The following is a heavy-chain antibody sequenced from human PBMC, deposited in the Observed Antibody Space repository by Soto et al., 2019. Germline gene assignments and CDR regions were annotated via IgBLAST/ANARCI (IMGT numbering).Heavy chain of an antibody. Sequence: SETLSLTCTVSGGSISSGGYYWSWIRQHPGKGLEWIGYIYYSGSTYYNPSLKGRVTISVDTSKNQFSLKLSSVTAADTAVYYCASLTYYYDSSGYHPHFDYWGQGTLVTVSS. D-gene: IGHD3-22*01. V-gene: IGHV4-31*03. J-gene: IGHJ4*02. CDR3: ASLTYYYDSSGYHPHFDY. CDR1: GGSISSGGYY. CDR2: IYYSGST.